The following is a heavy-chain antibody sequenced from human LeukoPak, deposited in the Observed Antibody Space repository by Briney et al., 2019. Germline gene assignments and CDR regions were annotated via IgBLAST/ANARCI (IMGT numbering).Heavy chain of an antibody. V-gene: IGHV4-59*06. Sequence: SSETLSLTCTVSGGSISSYYWSWIRQHPGKGLEWIGYIYYSGSTYYNPSLKSRVTISVDTSKNQFSLKLSSVTAADTAVYYCARGRYISGWYPLDYWGQGSLVTVSS. CDR2: IYYSGST. CDR3: ARGRYISGWYPLDY. CDR1: GGSISSYY. D-gene: IGHD6-19*01. J-gene: IGHJ4*02.